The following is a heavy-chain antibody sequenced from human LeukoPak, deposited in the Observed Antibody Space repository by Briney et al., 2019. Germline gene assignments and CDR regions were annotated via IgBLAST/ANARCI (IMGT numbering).Heavy chain of an antibody. CDR1: GYTFTNSD. CDR3: ARLTYYYGSGSYSALDY. J-gene: IGHJ4*02. CDR2: ISAYKGNT. D-gene: IGHD3-10*01. Sequence: GASVKVSCKASGYTFTNSDFGWVRQAPGQGLEWMGWISAYKGNTNYAQKFQGRATMTTDTSTSTAYMELRSLRSDDTAVYYCARLTYYYGSGSYSALDYWGQGTLVTVSS. V-gene: IGHV1-18*01.